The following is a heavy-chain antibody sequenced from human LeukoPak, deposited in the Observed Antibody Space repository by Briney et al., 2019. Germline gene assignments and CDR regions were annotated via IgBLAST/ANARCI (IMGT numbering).Heavy chain of an antibody. V-gene: IGHV3-7*01. CDR1: GFTFSNYK. D-gene: IGHD1-26*01. J-gene: IGHJ4*02. CDR2: IKQDGSEK. CDR3: AKDRLGATYYFDY. Sequence: GGSLRLSCVASGFTFSNYKMTWVRQAPGKGLEWVASIKQDGSEKNYVDSVKGRFTISRDNSKNTLYLQMDSLRGEDTAVYFCAKDRLGATYYFDYWGQGTLVTVSS.